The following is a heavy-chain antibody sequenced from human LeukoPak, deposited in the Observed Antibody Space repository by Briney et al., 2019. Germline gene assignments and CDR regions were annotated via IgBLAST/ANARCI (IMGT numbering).Heavy chain of an antibody. D-gene: IGHD3-22*01. V-gene: IGHV3-7*01. J-gene: IGHJ4*02. CDR1: GFTFDDYG. Sequence: GGSLRLSCAASGFTFDDYGMSWVRRAPGKGLEWVANIKQDGSEKYYVDSVKGRFTISRDNAKSSLYLQMNSLRAEDTAVYYCARDPPRQRGGADRSGYYDYWGLGTLVTVSS. CDR2: IKQDGSEK. CDR3: ARDPPRQRGGADRSGYYDY.